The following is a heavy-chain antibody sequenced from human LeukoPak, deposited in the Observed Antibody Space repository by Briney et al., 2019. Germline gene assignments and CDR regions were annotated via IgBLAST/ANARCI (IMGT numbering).Heavy chain of an antibody. V-gene: IGHV3-30-3*01. CDR1: GFTFSSFA. J-gene: IGHJ4*02. CDR2: ISYDGSNK. CDR3: ARDSGYCSSTGCYVHYFDY. D-gene: IGHD2-2*01. Sequence: GGSLRLSCAASGFTFSSFAMHWVRQAPGKGREWVAVISYDGSNKYYADSVKGRFTISRDNAKNSLYLQMNSLRAEDTAVYYCARDSGYCSSTGCYVHYFDYWGQGTPVTVSS.